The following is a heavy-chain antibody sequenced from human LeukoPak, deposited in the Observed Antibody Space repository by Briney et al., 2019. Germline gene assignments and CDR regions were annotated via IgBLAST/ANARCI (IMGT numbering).Heavy chain of an antibody. D-gene: IGHD3-10*01. CDR2: ISGSGVDT. CDR1: GFSFSTYA. Sequence: GGSLRLSCAASGFSFSTYAMSWVRQAPGKGLEWVSGISGSGVDTHYADSVKGRFRISRDNSKNTLYLQLNSLRADDTAVYYCASGTYRLGDYWGLGTLVTVSS. V-gene: IGHV3-23*01. J-gene: IGHJ4*02. CDR3: ASGTYRLGDY.